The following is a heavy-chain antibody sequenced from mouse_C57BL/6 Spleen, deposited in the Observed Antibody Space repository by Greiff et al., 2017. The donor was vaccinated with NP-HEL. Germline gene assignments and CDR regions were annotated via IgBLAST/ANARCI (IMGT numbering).Heavy chain of an antibody. V-gene: IGHV7-1*01. J-gene: IGHJ1*03. CDR3: ARDVYDGHWYFDV. CDR1: GFTFSDFY. Sequence: EVMLVESGGGLVQSGRSLRLSCATSGFTFSDFYMEWVRQAPGKGLEWIAASRNKANDYTTEYSASVKGRFIVSRDTSQSILYLQMNALRAEDTAIYYCARDVYDGHWYFDVWGTGTTVTVSS. D-gene: IGHD2-3*01. CDR2: SRNKANDYTT.